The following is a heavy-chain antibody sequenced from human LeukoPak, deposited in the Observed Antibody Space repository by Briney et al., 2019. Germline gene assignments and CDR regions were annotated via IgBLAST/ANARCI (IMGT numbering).Heavy chain of an antibody. J-gene: IGHJ3*02. Sequence: PGGSLRLSCAASGFTFSDYYMSWIRQAPGKGLEWVSYISSSGSTIYYADSVKGRFTISRDNAKNSLYLQMNSLRAEDTAVYYCARYWQQLVPGAFDIWGQGTMVTVSS. CDR1: GFTFSDYY. V-gene: IGHV3-11*04. CDR2: ISSSGSTI. CDR3: ARYWQQLVPGAFDI. D-gene: IGHD6-13*01.